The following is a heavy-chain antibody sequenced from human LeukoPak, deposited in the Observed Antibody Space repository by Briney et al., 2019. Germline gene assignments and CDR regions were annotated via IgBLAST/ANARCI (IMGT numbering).Heavy chain of an antibody. Sequence: ASVKVSCKASGYTFTNYGISWVRQAPGQGLEWMGWISAYNGNTNYAQKLQGRVTMTTDTSTSTAYMELRSLRSDDTAVYYCARDSYCSGGSCYSESSDYWGQGTLVTVSS. CDR2: ISAYNGNT. V-gene: IGHV1-18*01. J-gene: IGHJ4*02. D-gene: IGHD2-15*01. CDR1: GYTFTNYG. CDR3: ARDSYCSGGSCYSESSDY.